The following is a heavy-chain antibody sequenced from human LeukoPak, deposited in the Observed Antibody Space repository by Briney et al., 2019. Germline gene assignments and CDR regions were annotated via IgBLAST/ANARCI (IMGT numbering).Heavy chain of an antibody. J-gene: IGHJ4*02. CDR1: GFTFSGFS. Sequence: GESLRLSCAASGFTFSGFSMNWVRQAPGKGRVWVSSISSGSSNIYYADSVRGRFTTSIDKDKNPLYLQMKSLRAEDTAVSYCERAGDFAPNCGGGGYPFDGRGQVTLVTVSS. V-gene: IGHV3-21*01. CDR3: ERAGDFAPNCGGGGYPFDG. CDR2: ISSGSSNI. D-gene: IGHD2-21*01.